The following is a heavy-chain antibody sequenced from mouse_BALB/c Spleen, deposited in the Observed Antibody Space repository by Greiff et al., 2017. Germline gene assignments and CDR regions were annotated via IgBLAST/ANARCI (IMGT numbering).Heavy chain of an antibody. J-gene: IGHJ2*01. CDR2: ILPGSGST. CDR1: GYTFSSYW. D-gene: IGHD2-4*01. Sequence: QVQLQQSGAELMKPGASVKISCKATGYTFSSYWIEWVKQRPGHGLEWIGEILPGSGSTNYNEKFKGKATFTADTSSNTAYMQLSSLTSEDSAVYYCARVGIDYDYFDYWGQGTTLTVSS. V-gene: IGHV1-9*01. CDR3: ARVGIDYDYFDY.